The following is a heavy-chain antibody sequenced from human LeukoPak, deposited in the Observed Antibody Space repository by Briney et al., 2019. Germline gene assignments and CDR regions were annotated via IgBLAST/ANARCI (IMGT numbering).Heavy chain of an antibody. D-gene: IGHD4-17*01. Sequence: PGGSLRLSCAASGFTFSSYAMSWVRQAPGKGLEWVSAISGSGGSTYYADSAKGRFTISRDNSKNTLYLQMNSLRAEDTAVYYCAKVKIDDYGHFDYWGQGTLVTVSS. J-gene: IGHJ4*02. CDR3: AKVKIDDYGHFDY. CDR2: ISGSGGST. V-gene: IGHV3-23*01. CDR1: GFTFSSYA.